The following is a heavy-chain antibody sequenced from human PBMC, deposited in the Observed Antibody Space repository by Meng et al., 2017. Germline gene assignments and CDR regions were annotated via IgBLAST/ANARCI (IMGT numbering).Heavy chain of an antibody. CDR3: ARDFDY. V-gene: IGHV3-30*16. CDR2: ITKDGSRK. J-gene: IGHJ4*02. Sequence: VHVVESWGDVVPPGMALILSCASAGFIFSNYEMHWVRQAPGKGLEWVACITKDGSRKYYLGSVRGRFTISRDNSKNTLYLEMNSLRSEDTALYYCARDFDYWGQGTLVTVSS. CDR1: GFIFSNYE.